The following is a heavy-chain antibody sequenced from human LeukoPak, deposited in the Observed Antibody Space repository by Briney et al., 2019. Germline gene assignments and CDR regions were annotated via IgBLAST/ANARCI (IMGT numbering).Heavy chain of an antibody. D-gene: IGHD2-2*01. CDR3: ARAKEGTSLVLSFKYHYYFLDV. Sequence: SETLSLTCTVSGDSISNYYWNWIRQAPGKGLEWIGYIFYSGGTNYNSSLKSRATISVDRSKNQFSLRLSSVTAADTAVYYCARAKEGTSLVLSFKYHYYFLDVWGIGTTVRVSS. CDR1: GDSISNYY. CDR2: IFYSGGT. J-gene: IGHJ6*04. V-gene: IGHV4-59*12.